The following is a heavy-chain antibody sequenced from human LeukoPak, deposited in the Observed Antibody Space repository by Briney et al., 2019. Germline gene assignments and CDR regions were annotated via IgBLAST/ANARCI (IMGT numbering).Heavy chain of an antibody. J-gene: IGHJ4*02. CDR1: GYTFTSYG. V-gene: IGHV1-18*01. Sequence: GASVKVSCKASGYTFTSYGMSWVRQAPGQGLEWMGWISAYNGNTNYAQKLQGRVTMTTDTSTSTAYMELRSLRSDDTAVYYCARDGGVGYCSSTSCYAGDYWGQGTLVTVSS. CDR2: ISAYNGNT. D-gene: IGHD2-2*01. CDR3: ARDGGVGYCSSTSCYAGDY.